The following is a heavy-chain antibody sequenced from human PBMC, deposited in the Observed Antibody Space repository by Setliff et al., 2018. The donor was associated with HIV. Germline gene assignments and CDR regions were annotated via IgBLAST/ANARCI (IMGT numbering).Heavy chain of an antibody. D-gene: IGHD6-13*01. Sequence: SETLSLTCTVSGDLINNHNWNWIRQSPEKGLEWLGNIHYSGTSNYNSSLKSRIVISLDTSKNKFSLKVSSVTAADTAVYYCARILVAAAGTGFDPWGQGILVTVSS. V-gene: IGHV4-59*11. CDR1: GDLINNHN. CDR3: ARILVAAAGTGFDP. CDR2: IHYSGTS. J-gene: IGHJ5*02.